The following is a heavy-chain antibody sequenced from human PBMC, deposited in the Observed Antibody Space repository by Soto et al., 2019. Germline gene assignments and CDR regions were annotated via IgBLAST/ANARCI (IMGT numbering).Heavy chain of an antibody. Sequence: QVQLQESGPGLVRPSETLSLTCTVSGGSINNDYWNWIRQPPGKGLEWIGFISYSGNTNYNPSLKSRITMSVDTSKNQFSLNLSSVTAADTAVYYCARGVRWSDYWGPGTLVTVSS. CDR3: ARGVRWSDY. V-gene: IGHV4-59*01. J-gene: IGHJ4*02. CDR2: ISYSGNT. CDR1: GGSINNDY. D-gene: IGHD2-21*01.